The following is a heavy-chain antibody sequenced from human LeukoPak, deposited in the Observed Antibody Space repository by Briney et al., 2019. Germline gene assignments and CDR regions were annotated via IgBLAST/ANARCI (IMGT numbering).Heavy chain of an antibody. V-gene: IGHV3-21*04. D-gene: IGHD5-18*01. J-gene: IGHJ4*02. CDR1: GFTFSSYS. CDR3: ARILVDRAMVSFDY. CDR2: ISSSSSYI. Sequence: PGGSLRLSCAASGFTFSSYSMNWVRQAPGKGLEWVSSISSSSSYIYYADSVKGRFTISRDNAKNSLYLQMNSLRAEDTAVYYCARILVDRAMVSFDYWGQGTLVTVSS.